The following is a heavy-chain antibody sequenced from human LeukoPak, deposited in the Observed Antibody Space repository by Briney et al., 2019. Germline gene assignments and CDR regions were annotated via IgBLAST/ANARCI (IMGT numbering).Heavy chain of an antibody. D-gene: IGHD2-15*01. Sequence: PGRSLRLSCAGAGLTFSNYALHWVRQAPGKGLEWVAVIWYDGSNKYYADSVKGRFTISRDNSKNTLYLQMNSLRAEDTAVYYCARDHQRYCSGGSCYSGYWGQGTLVPASS. CDR3: ARDHQRYCSGGSCYSGY. CDR1: GLTFSNYA. CDR2: IWYDGSNK. J-gene: IGHJ4*02. V-gene: IGHV3-33*08.